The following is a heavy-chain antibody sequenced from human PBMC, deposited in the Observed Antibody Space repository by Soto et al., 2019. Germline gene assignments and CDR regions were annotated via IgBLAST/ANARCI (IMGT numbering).Heavy chain of an antibody. CDR3: ARGLGYCSNTTCSEDWFDP. CDR2: IYHSGPT. V-gene: IGHV4-30-2*01. D-gene: IGHD2-2*01. CDR1: GGSISSGDYS. J-gene: IGHJ5*02. Sequence: PSETLSLTCAVSGGSISSGDYSWSWIRQPRGKGLEWIGYIYHSGPTWYNPSLKSRVTISVDRSKNQFSLRLHSVTAADTAIYYCARGLGYCSNTTCSEDWFDPRGQGTPVTVSS.